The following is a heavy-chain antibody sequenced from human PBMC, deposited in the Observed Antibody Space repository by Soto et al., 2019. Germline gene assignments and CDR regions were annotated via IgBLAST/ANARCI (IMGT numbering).Heavy chain of an antibody. Sequence: GGSLRLSCAASGFTFSSYSMNWVRQAPGKGLEWVSYISSSSSTIYYADSVKGRFTISRDNAKNSLYLQMNSLRAEDTAVYYCARGGVVAATWPTDYWGQGTLVTVSS. CDR3: ARGGVVAATWPTDY. CDR2: ISSSSSTI. V-gene: IGHV3-48*01. CDR1: GFTFSSYS. J-gene: IGHJ4*02. D-gene: IGHD2-15*01.